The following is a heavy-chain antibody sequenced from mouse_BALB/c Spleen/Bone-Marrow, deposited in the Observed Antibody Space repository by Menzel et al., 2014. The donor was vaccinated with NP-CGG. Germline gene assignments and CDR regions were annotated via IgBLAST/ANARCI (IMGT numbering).Heavy chain of an antibody. D-gene: IGHD2-2*01. CDR2: VDPANDNT. Sequence: EVQLQQSGAELVKQGASVKLSCTASGFNIKDTYIHWVKQRPEKGLEWIGRVDPANDNTKYDPKFQGKATITADTYSSTAYLQLSSLTSEDTAVYYCASYVYGYYFDYWGQGTTLTVSS. CDR1: GFNIKDTY. J-gene: IGHJ2*01. V-gene: IGHV14-3*02. CDR3: ASYVYGYYFDY.